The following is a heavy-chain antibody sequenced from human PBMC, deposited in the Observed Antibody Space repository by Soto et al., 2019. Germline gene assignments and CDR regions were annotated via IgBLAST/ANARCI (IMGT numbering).Heavy chain of an antibody. Sequence: QVHLVQSGPEVKKPGASMKVSCKASGYSFSSYGITWVRQAPGQGLEWMGWINPSSKETNYALKFQGRVTVTADTSTTTAYIELRNLKSDDTAVYYCARDWYPRFDPWGPGTLVTVSS. D-gene: IGHD6-13*01. J-gene: IGHJ5*02. V-gene: IGHV1-18*01. CDR3: ARDWYPRFDP. CDR1: GYSFSSYG. CDR2: INPSSKET.